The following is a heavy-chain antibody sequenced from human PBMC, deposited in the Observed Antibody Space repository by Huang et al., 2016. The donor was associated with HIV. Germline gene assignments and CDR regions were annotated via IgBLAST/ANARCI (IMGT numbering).Heavy chain of an antibody. V-gene: IGHV5-51*01. CDR2: IFPDDSET. D-gene: IGHD6-6*01. CDR1: GYSFSSYW. Sequence: VQLVQSGAEVKKPGESLKISCKGSGYSFSSYWIAWVRPMPGKGREWRGIIFPDDSETTYSASFGGQVTISADKSIGTAYLQWSSLKASDTAMYYCAGRFSSSSGYFDYWGQGSLVTVSS. J-gene: IGHJ4*02. CDR3: AGRFSSSSGYFDY.